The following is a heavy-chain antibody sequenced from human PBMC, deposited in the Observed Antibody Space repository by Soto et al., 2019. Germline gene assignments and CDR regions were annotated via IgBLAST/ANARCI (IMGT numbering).Heavy chain of an antibody. Sequence: EVQLLESGGGLVQPGGSLRLSCAASGFTFSSYAMSWVRQAPGKGLEWGSAISGSGGSTYYADSVKGRFTISRDNSKNTVYLQMNSLRAEDTAVYYCAKDISSSWEYYFDYWGQGTLVTVSS. CDR1: GFTFSSYA. J-gene: IGHJ4*02. CDR3: AKDISSSWEYYFDY. V-gene: IGHV3-23*01. D-gene: IGHD6-13*01. CDR2: ISGSGGST.